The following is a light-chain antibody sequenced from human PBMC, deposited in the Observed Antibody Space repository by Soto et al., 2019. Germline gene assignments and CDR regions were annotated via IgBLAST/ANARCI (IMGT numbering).Light chain of an antibody. J-gene: IGKJ1*01. V-gene: IGKV3-20*01. CDR2: GTS. CDR1: QSVSSSY. Sequence: EIVLTQSPGTLSLSPGERATLSCRASQSVSSSYLAWYQQKPGQAPRLLIYGTSNRATGIPDRFSGSGPGTDFSLTISRLEPDDFAVYYCHQYGGSPTWTFGQGTKVEIK. CDR3: HQYGGSPTWT.